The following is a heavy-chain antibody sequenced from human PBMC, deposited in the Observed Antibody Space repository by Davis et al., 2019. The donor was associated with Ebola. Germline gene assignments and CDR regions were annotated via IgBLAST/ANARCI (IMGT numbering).Heavy chain of an antibody. CDR1: GFTFDDYA. V-gene: IGHV3-43*02. CDR2: ISGDGGST. D-gene: IGHD2-2*01. Sequence: GESLKISCAASGFTFDDYAMHWVRQAPGKGLEWVSLISGDGGSTYYADSVKGRFTISRDNSKNTLYLQMGSLRAEDMAVYYCARDRVPARGYYYYGMDVWGQGTTVTVSS. J-gene: IGHJ6*02. CDR3: ARDRVPARGYYYYGMDV.